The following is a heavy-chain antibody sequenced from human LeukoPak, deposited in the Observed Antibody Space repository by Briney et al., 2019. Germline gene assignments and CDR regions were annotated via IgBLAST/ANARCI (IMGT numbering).Heavy chain of an antibody. Sequence: ASVKVPCKASGHTFTSLRVHWVRQAPGQGLEWMGIMSPSDGSTDYAQKFQGRITMTRDASTNTAYMELSSLRSEDTAVYYCAREASVWGQGTLVTVSS. V-gene: IGHV1-46*01. D-gene: IGHD6-6*01. CDR2: MSPSDGST. CDR3: AREASV. CDR1: GHTFTSLR. J-gene: IGHJ4*02.